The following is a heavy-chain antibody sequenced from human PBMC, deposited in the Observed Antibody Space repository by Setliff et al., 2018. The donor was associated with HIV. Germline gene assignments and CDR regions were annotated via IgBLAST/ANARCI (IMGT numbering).Heavy chain of an antibody. D-gene: IGHD2-21*02. J-gene: IGHJ4*02. V-gene: IGHV1-69*06. CDR3: ARWAGSCSIGDCYNPFEY. CDR1: GGTFNSYT. CDR2: IIPLLETP. Sequence: SVKVSCKASGGTFNSYTFNWMRQAPGQRLEWMGRIIPLLETPNYAQKFQGRVTITADKPTDTVYMELHSLTSEDTAVYYCARWAGSCSIGDCYNPFEYWGQGTLVTVSS.